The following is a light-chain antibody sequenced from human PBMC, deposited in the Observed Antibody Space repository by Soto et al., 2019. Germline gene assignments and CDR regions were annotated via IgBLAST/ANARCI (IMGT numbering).Light chain of an antibody. V-gene: IGLV1-36*01. CDR3: AAWDDTLNGLV. CDR1: SRNIGANA. CDR2: FAD. Sequence: QSVLTQPPSVSAAPSQRVTSSCSGSSRNIGANAVNWYQQLPGKAPKLIMYFADLLPLGVSNRFSGSKSGTSASLAINGLQSEDEADYFCAAWDDTLNGLVFGSGTKVTVL. J-gene: IGLJ1*01.